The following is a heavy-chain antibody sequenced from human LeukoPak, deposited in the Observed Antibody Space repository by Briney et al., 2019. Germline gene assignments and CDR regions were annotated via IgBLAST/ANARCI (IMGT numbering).Heavy chain of an antibody. D-gene: IGHD6-13*01. J-gene: IGHJ4*02. V-gene: IGHV1-18*01. CDR2: ISAYNGNT. CDR1: GYTFSGYG. Sequence: VASVKVSCKASGYTFSGYGTSWVRQAPGQGLEWMGWISAYNGNTNYAQKLQGRVTMTTDTSTSTAYMELRSLRSDDTAVYYCARVRIEQQPYDYWGQGTLVTVSS. CDR3: ARVRIEQQPYDY.